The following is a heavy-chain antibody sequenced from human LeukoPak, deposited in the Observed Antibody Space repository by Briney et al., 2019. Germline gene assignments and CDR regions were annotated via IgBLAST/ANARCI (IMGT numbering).Heavy chain of an antibody. D-gene: IGHD2-15*01. CDR3: ARDRCRGGSCYFDY. CDR1: GFTFSSYA. CDR2: ISYDGSNK. Sequence: GGSLRLSCAASGFTFSSYAMHWVRQAPGKGLEWVAVISYDGSNKYYADSVKGRSTISRDNSKNTLYLQMNSLRAEDTAVYYCARDRCRGGSCYFDYWGQGTLVTVSS. J-gene: IGHJ4*02. V-gene: IGHV3-30-3*01.